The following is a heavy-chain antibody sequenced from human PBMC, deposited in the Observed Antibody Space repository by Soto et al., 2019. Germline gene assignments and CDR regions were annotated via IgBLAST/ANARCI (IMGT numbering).Heavy chain of an antibody. J-gene: IGHJ5*02. Sequence: SETLSLTGAVYGGSFSGHYWSWIRQPPGKGVEWVGEINYSGSTNYNPSLKRRVTISVDTTKNQFSLKLSSVTAADTAVYYCARKPRVRWALGGNNWFDPWGQGTLVTVSS. CDR2: INYSGST. D-gene: IGHD3-16*01. CDR1: GGSFSGHY. CDR3: ARKPRVRWALGGNNWFDP. V-gene: IGHV4-34*01.